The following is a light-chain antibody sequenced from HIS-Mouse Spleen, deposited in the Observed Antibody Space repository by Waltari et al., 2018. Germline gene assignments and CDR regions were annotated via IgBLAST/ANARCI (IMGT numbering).Light chain of an antibody. CDR2: DDR. Sequence: SYVLTQPPSVSVAPGPTARITCGGNNIGSKRVHWSQQKPGQAPVLVVYDDRDRPSGIPERFSGSNSGNTATLTISRVEAGDEADYYCQVWDSSSDHPGVFGGGTKLTVL. J-gene: IGLJ3*02. CDR1: NIGSKR. V-gene: IGLV3-21*02. CDR3: QVWDSSSDHPGV.